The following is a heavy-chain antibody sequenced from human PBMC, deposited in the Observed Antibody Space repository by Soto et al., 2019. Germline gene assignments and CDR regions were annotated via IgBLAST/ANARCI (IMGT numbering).Heavy chain of an antibody. Sequence: PGGSLRHSCAASGFTFSSYAMHWVRQAPGKGLEWVAVISYDGSNKYYADSVKGRFTISRDNSKNTLYLQMNSLRAEDTAVYYCASLTVGYVRKHNWFDPWGKGT. D-gene: IGHD3-16*01. CDR3: ASLTVGYVRKHNWFDP. J-gene: IGHJ5*02. CDR1: GFTFSSYA. V-gene: IGHV3-30-3*01. CDR2: ISYDGSNK.